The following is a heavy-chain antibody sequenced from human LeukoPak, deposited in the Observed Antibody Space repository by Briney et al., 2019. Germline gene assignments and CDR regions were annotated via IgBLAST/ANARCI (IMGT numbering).Heavy chain of an antibody. CDR1: GYTFTRYA. V-gene: IGHV7-4-1*02. J-gene: IGHJ4*02. CDR3: ARYYSDSSVYYLDS. D-gene: IGHD3-22*01. CDR2: INTNSGNP. Sequence: GASVKVSCKASGYTFTRYAMSWVRQAPGQGLEWMGWINTNSGNPTYAQGFTGRFVFSLDTSVSTAYLQISSLKAEDTAVYYCARYYSDSSVYYLDSWGQGSLVTVSS.